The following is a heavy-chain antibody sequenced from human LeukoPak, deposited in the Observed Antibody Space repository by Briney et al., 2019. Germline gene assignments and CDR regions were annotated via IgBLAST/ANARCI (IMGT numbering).Heavy chain of an antibody. CDR2: IGISSGNT. D-gene: IGHD2-2*01. CDR1: GFTFSSYS. Sequence: GGSLRLSCAASGFTFSSYSMNWVRQAPGKGLEWISYIGISSGNTKYVDSVKGRFTISGDKAKNSVYLQMNSLRVEDTAVYYCARDTKYAFDNWGQGTLVTVSS. V-gene: IGHV3-48*01. J-gene: IGHJ4*02. CDR3: ARDTKYAFDN.